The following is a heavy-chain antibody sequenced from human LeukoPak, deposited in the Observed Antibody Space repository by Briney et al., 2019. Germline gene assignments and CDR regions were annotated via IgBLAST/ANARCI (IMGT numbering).Heavy chain of an antibody. CDR3: ARDRTLGGFDF. CDR2: ITSSRSTI. J-gene: IGHJ4*02. D-gene: IGHD3-16*01. Sequence: GGPLRLSCAASGFTFSGYSMNWVRQAPGRGLEWVSYITSSRSTIYYADSVKGRFTISRDNAKNSLYLQMNSLRAEDTAVYYCARDRTLGGFDFWGQGTLVTVSS. CDR1: GFTFSGYS. V-gene: IGHV3-48*01.